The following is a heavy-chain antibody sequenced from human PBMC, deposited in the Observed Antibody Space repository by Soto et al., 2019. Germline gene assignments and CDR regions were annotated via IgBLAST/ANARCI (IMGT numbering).Heavy chain of an antibody. J-gene: IGHJ6*02. CDR1: GFTFSSYA. Sequence: QVQLVESGGGVVQPGRSLRLSCAASGFTFSSYAMHWVRQAPGKGLEWVAVISYDGSNKYYADSVKGRFTISRDNSKNTLYLQMNSLRAEDTAVYDCARLRIAARLYYYYGMDVWGQGTTVTVSS. D-gene: IGHD6-6*01. V-gene: IGHV3-30-3*01. CDR3: ARLRIAARLYYYYGMDV. CDR2: ISYDGSNK.